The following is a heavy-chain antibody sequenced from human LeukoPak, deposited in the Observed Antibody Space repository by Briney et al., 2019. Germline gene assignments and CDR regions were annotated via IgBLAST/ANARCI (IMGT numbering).Heavy chain of an antibody. V-gene: IGHV4-39*01. J-gene: IGHJ4*02. CDR3: ARHASYSSSWTDFDY. CDR2: IYYSGST. CDR1: GGTISSSTYY. Sequence: PSETLSLTCTVSGGTISSSTYYWGWIPQPPGKGLEWIGNIYYSGSTYYNPSLKSRVTISVDTSKNQFSLKLTSVTAADTSVYYCARHASYSSSWTDFDYWGQGALVTVSS. D-gene: IGHD6-13*01.